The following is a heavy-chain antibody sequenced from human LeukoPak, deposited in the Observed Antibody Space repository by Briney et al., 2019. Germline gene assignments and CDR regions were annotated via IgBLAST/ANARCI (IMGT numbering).Heavy chain of an antibody. V-gene: IGHV3-23*01. Sequence: GGSLRLSCAVSGITLSNYGMSWVRQASGKGLEWVAGISDSGGNTKYADSVKGRFTISRDNAKNSLYLQMNSLRAEDTAVYYCARELADYYGSGSYYYYYYMDVWGKGTTVTVSS. CDR2: ISDSGGNT. CDR3: ARELADYYGSGSYYYYYYMDV. D-gene: IGHD3-10*01. CDR1: GITLSNYG. J-gene: IGHJ6*03.